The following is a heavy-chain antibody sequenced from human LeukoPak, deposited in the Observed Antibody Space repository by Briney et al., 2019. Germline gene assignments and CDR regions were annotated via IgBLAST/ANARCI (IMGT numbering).Heavy chain of an antibody. CDR1: GFTFKNYW. Sequence: PGGSLRLSCEVSGFTFKNYWMSWVRQAPGKGLEWVANIKPDGSDSYYADSVKGRFSLSRDNTKNSMYLQMNSLRAEDTAVYYCARGSPETYSGSSPLGYWGQGTLVTVSS. CDR3: ARGSPETYSGSSPLGY. D-gene: IGHD1-26*01. CDR2: IKPDGSDS. J-gene: IGHJ4*02. V-gene: IGHV3-7*01.